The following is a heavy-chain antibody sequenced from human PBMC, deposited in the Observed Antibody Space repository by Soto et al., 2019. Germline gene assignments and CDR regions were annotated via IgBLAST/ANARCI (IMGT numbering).Heavy chain of an antibody. CDR3: ASLNPGRDWKVDY. V-gene: IGHV3-74*01. D-gene: IGHD1-1*01. J-gene: IGHJ4*02. CDR1: GFTFSTYW. Sequence: EVPLVESGGGLVQPGGSLRLSCAASGFTFSTYWMHWVRQAPGKGLVWVSRISRDGRSSSYADSVKGRFTISRDNAMNTLYLRMNSLRAEDTAVYFCASLNPGRDWKVDYWGQGTLVTVSS. CDR2: ISRDGRSS.